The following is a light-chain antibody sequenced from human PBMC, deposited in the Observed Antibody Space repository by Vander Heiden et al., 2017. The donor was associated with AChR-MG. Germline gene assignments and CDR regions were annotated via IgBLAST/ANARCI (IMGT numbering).Light chain of an antibody. Sequence: DIQMTQSPSTLSASVGDRVTITCRASQSISTSLAWYQHRPGKAPKLLIYRSSSLQSVVPSRFSGSGSGTEFTLTISSLQPDDFATYFCQQYISYWTFGQGTKVEIK. J-gene: IGKJ1*01. V-gene: IGKV1-5*03. CDR2: RSS. CDR3: QQYISYWT. CDR1: QSISTS.